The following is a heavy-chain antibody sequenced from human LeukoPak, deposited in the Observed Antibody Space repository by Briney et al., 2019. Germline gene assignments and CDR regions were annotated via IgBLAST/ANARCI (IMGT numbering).Heavy chain of an antibody. Sequence: GGSLRLSCAASGFTFSSYAMSWVRQAPGKGLEWVSAISGSGGSTYYADSVKGRFTISRDNSKNTLYLQMNSLRAEDTAVYYCAKGPDYYDSSGPLYYFDYWGQGTLVTVSS. V-gene: IGHV3-23*01. D-gene: IGHD3-22*01. CDR2: ISGSGGST. CDR1: GFTFSSYA. J-gene: IGHJ4*02. CDR3: AKGPDYYDSSGPLYYFDY.